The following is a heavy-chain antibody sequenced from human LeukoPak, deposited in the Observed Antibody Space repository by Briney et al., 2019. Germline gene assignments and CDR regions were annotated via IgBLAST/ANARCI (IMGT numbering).Heavy chain of an antibody. CDR3: ARNANPTDAFDI. J-gene: IGHJ3*02. CDR1: GGSISSSNW. V-gene: IGHV4-4*02. CDR2: IYHSGST. Sequence: PSETLSLTCAVSGGSISSSNWWSWVRQPPGKGLDWIGEIYHSGSTNYNPSLESRVSISIDKSKNLFSLKLNSVTAADTAVYYCARNANPTDAFDIWGQGTMVTVFS. D-gene: IGHD2-2*01.